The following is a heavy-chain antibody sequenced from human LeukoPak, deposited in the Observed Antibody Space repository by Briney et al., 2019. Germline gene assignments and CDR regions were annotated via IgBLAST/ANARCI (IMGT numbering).Heavy chain of an antibody. D-gene: IGHD3-16*02. CDR1: GFTFSSYW. CDR2: IKQDGSEK. V-gene: IGHV3-7*01. CDR3: ARDRGSVYRSNYFDY. J-gene: IGHJ4*02. Sequence: GGSLRLSCAASGFTFSSYWMSWVRQAPGKGLEWVANIKQDGSEKYYVDSVKGRFTISRDNAKNSLYLQMNSLRAEDTAVYYCARDRGSVYRSNYFDYWGQGTLVTVSS.